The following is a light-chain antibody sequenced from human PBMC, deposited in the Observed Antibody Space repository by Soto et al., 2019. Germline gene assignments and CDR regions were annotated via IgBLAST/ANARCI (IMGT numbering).Light chain of an antibody. V-gene: IGKV1-5*01. Sequence: DIQMTQSPSTLSASVGDRVTITCRASQSISRSLAWYQQKPGKAPSLLIYDACSLEGGVPSRFSGSGFGTEFTLTITNLQPADFATYYCQQYSDFLISFGPGTTVDFK. CDR1: QSISRS. CDR2: DAC. J-gene: IGKJ3*01. CDR3: QQYSDFLIS.